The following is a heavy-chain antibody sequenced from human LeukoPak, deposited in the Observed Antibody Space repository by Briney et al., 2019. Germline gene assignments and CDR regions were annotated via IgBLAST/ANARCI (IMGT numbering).Heavy chain of an antibody. V-gene: IGHV4-34*01. CDR3: ARVSSSSWYPYYYYMDV. J-gene: IGHJ6*03. CDR1: GGSFSGYY. Sequence: SETLSLTCAVYGGSFSGYYWSWIRQPPGKGLEWIGEINHSGSTNYNPSLKSRVTISVDTSKNQFSLKLSSVTAADTAVYYCARVSSSSWYPYYYYMDVWGKGTTVTISS. CDR2: INHSGST. D-gene: IGHD6-13*01.